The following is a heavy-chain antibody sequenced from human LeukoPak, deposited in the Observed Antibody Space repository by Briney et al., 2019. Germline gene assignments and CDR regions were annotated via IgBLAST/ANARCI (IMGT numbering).Heavy chain of an antibody. CDR1: GYTFTSYG. CDR2: INAYNGNT. CDR3: AGDLGYTYGMTFEY. Sequence: ASVKVSCKASGYTFTSYGINWVRQAPGQGLEWMGWINAYNGNTNYAQKLQGRVTMTTDTSTSTAYTELRSLRSDETAVYYCAGDLGYTYGMTFEYSGEGALGSVSS. D-gene: IGHD5-18*01. J-gene: IGHJ4*02. V-gene: IGHV1-18*04.